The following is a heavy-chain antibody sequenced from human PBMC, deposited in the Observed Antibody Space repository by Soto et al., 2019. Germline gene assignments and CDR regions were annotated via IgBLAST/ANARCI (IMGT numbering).Heavy chain of an antibody. CDR1: GDSVSSGLYY. CDR2: IYYSGST. J-gene: IGHJ3*01. Sequence: SSETLSLTCTVSGDSVSSGLYYWGWVRQPPGKGLEWIGYIYYSGSTNYNPSLENRVTMSLATSKNQFSLRLRSVTAADTAVYYCLSQFSGDCSGCLCYHAFDVWGQGTMVTVSS. V-gene: IGHV4-61*01. D-gene: IGHD2-15*01. CDR3: LSQFSGDCSGCLCYHAFDV.